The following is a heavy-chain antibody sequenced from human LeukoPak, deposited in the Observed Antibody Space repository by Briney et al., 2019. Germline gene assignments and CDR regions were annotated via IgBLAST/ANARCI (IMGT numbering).Heavy chain of an antibody. J-gene: IGHJ5*02. CDR2: INTGKGNT. CDR3: ARDHVVGLAPFDP. CDR1: GYTFTDYA. D-gene: IGHD2-15*01. V-gene: IGHV1-3*04. Sequence: GASVKVSCKASGYTFTDYAMHWVRQAPGERLEWMGWINTGKGNTKYSQKFQGRDTITMDTSASTAYMELGSLRSEDTAVYYCARDHVVGLAPFDPWGQGTLVTVSS.